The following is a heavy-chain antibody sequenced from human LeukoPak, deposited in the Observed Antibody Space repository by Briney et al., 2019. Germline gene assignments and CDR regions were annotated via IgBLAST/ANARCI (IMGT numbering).Heavy chain of an antibody. CDR3: ARAVAGRDDAFDT. V-gene: IGHV4-59*01. CDR2: IYYSGST. Sequence: SETLSLTCTVSGGSISSYYWSWIRQPPGKGLEWIGYIYYSGSTNYNPSLKSRVTTSVDTSKNQFSLKLSSVTAADTAVYYCARAVAGRDDAFDTRGQGTMVTVSS. CDR1: GGSISSYY. J-gene: IGHJ3*02. D-gene: IGHD6-19*01.